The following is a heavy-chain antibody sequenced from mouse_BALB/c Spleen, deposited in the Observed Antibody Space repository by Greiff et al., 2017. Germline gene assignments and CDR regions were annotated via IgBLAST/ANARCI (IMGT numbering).Heavy chain of an antibody. CDR2: ISSGGST. V-gene: IGHV5-6-5*01. CDR1: GFTFSSYA. D-gene: IGHD1-2*01. CDR3: AREDYGYPYWYFDV. J-gene: IGHJ1*01. Sequence: DVKLVESGGGLVKPGGSLKLSCAASGFTFSSYAMSWVRQTPEKRLEWVASISSGGSTYYPDSVKGRFTISRDNARNILYPQMSSLRSEDTAMYYCAREDYGYPYWYFDVWGAGTTVTVSS.